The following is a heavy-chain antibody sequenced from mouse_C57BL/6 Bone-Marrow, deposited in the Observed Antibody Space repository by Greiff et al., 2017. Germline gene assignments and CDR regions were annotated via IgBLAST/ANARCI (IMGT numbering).Heavy chain of an antibody. J-gene: IGHJ2*01. CDR2: IDPENGDT. D-gene: IGHD1-1*01. Sequence: VQLQQSGAELVRPGASVKLSCTASGFNIKDDYMHWVKQRPEQGLEWIGWIDPENGDTEYASKFQGKATITADTSSNTAYLQLSSLTSEDTAVYYCTTIITTVEAPYYFDYWGQGTTLTVSS. CDR1: GFNIKDDY. V-gene: IGHV14-4*01. CDR3: TTIITTVEAPYYFDY.